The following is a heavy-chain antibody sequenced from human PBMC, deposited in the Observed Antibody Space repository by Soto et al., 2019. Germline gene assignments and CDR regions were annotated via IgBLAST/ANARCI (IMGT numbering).Heavy chain of an antibody. CDR2: IYHSGST. CDR3: ATQPSP. CDR1: GGSIRSDGYS. Sequence: SEILCLTYAVSGGSIRSDGYSWSWIRQPPGKGLEWIGYIYHSGSTYYNPSLKSRVTISVDRSKNQFSLKLNSVTAADTAVYYCATQPSPWGQGSLVTVSS. V-gene: IGHV4-30-2*01. J-gene: IGHJ5*02.